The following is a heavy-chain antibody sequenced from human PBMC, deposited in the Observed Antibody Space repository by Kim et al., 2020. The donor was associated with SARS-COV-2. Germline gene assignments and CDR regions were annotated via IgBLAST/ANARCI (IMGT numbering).Heavy chain of an antibody. J-gene: IGHJ4*02. CDR2: ISAYNGNT. CDR1: GYTFTSYG. Sequence: ASVKVSCKASGYTFTSYGISWVRQAPGQGLEWMGWISAYNGNTNYAQKLQGRVTMTTDTSTSTAYMELRSLRSDDTAVYYCARDRYYDILTGIGDWGQGTLVTVSS. CDR3: ARDRYYDILTGIGD. V-gene: IGHV1-18*04. D-gene: IGHD3-9*01.